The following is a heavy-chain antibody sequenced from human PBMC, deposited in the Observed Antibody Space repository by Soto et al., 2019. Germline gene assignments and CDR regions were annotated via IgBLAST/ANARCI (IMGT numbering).Heavy chain of an antibody. Sequence: QVQLVQSGAEVKKPGSSVKVSCKASGGTFSSYTISWVRQAPGQGLEWMGRIIPILGIANYAQKFQGRVTITADKSTSTAYMELSSLRSEDTAVYYCARGVYYGSGRSDYYYMDVWGKGTTVTVSS. J-gene: IGHJ6*03. CDR1: GGTFSSYT. CDR3: ARGVYYGSGRSDYYYMDV. D-gene: IGHD3-10*01. V-gene: IGHV1-69*02. CDR2: IIPILGIA.